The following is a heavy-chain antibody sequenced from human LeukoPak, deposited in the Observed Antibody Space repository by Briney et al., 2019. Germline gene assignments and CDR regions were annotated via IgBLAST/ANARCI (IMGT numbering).Heavy chain of an antibody. CDR3: AKGKDYYDSSGYYYTYAFDI. CDR2: ISGGGDST. D-gene: IGHD3-22*01. CDR1: GFSFINYG. V-gene: IGHV3-23*01. Sequence: GGSLRLSCAASGFSFINYGMSWVRQAPGKGLEWVSHISGGGDSTYYADSAKGRFTISRDDPKNTVYLQMNSLRAEDTATYYCAKGKDYYDSSGYYYTYAFDIWGQGTMVTVSS. J-gene: IGHJ3*02.